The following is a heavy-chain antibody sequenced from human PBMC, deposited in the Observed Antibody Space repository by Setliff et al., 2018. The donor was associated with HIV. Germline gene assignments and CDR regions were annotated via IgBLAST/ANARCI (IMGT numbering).Heavy chain of an antibody. V-gene: IGHV4-30-4*08. Sequence: SETLSLTCTVSGGSISSGDYYWSWIRQPPGKGLEWIGYIYYSGSTYYNPSLKSRVTISVDTSKNQFSLKVSSVTAADTAVYYCARDRGGGYNNLDYWGQGTRVTVSS. CDR1: GGSISSGDYY. CDR2: IYYSGST. J-gene: IGHJ4*02. CDR3: ARDRGGGYNNLDY. D-gene: IGHD5-12*01.